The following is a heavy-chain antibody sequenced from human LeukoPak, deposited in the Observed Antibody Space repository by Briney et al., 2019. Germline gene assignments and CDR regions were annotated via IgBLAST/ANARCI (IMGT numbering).Heavy chain of an antibody. Sequence: GGSRRLSCAASGFAFSSYWMHWVRQAPGKGLVWVSRINSDGSSTTYADSVQGRFTISRDNAKNTLYLQMNSLRADDTTVYHFARSVYSYYANWFDPWGQGNLVTVSS. CDR1: GFAFSSYW. CDR2: INSDGSST. J-gene: IGHJ5*02. CDR3: ARSVYSYYANWFDP. V-gene: IGHV3-74*01. D-gene: IGHD4-11*01.